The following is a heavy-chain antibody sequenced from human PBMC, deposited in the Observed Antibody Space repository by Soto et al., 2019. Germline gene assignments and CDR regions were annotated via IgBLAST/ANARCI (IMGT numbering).Heavy chain of an antibody. CDR3: AGERADYGDYDLVDL. CDR2: ISAYNGNT. J-gene: IGHJ2*01. D-gene: IGHD4-17*01. V-gene: IGHV1-18*01. Sequence: QVQLVQSGAEVKKPGASVKVSCKASGYTFTSYGISWVRQAPGQGLEWMGWISAYNGNTNYAQKLQGRVTMTTDTSTSTAYKELRSLRSADTAVYYCAGERADYGDYDLVDLWGRGSLVTVSS. CDR1: GYTFTSYG.